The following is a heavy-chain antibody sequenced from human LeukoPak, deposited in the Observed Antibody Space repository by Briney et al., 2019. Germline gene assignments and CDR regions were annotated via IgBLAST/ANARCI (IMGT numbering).Heavy chain of an antibody. V-gene: IGHV3-23*01. CDR1: GFTFSSYA. J-gene: IGHJ3*02. CDR3: ARSGYGTHAFDI. Sequence: GSLRLSCAASGFTFSSYAMHWVRQAPGKGLEWVSAISGGGDSTYYADSVKGRFTVSRDNSKNTLYLQMNSLRAEDTAVYYCARSGYGTHAFDIWGQGTMVTVSS. CDR2: ISGGGDST. D-gene: IGHD5-12*01.